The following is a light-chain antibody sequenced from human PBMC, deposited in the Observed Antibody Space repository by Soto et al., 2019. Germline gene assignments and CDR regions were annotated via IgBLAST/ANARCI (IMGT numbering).Light chain of an antibody. Sequence: EIVMTQSPATLSVSPGERATLSCRASQSVSSNLAWYQQKPGQAPRLLIFGASTRATGIPARFSGSGSGTEFTLTISSLQSEYFAVYYCQQYNTWPPITCGPGTRLDIK. CDR1: QSVSSN. CDR3: QQYNTWPPIT. V-gene: IGKV3-15*01. J-gene: IGKJ5*01. CDR2: GAS.